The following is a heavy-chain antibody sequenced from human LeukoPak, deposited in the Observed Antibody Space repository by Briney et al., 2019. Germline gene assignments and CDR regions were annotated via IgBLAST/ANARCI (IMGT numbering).Heavy chain of an antibody. V-gene: IGHV1-18*04. CDR2: ISAYNGNT. CDR1: GYTFTSYG. D-gene: IGHD2-2*01. J-gene: IGHJ5*02. Sequence: ASVKVSCKASGYTFTSYGISWVRQAPGQGLEWMGWISAYNGNTNNAQKLQGRVTMTTDTSTSTAYMELRSLRSDDTAVYYCARLGYCSSTSCRRFDPWGQGTLVTVSS. CDR3: ARLGYCSSTSCRRFDP.